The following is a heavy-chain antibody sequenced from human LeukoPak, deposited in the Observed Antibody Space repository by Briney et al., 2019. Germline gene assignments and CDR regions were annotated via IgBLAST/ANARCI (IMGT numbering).Heavy chain of an antibody. Sequence: PGGSLRLSCAASGFTFSNYWMHSVRQAPGKGLVWVSRINFDGSSTSYADSVKGRFTISRDNAKNTLYLQMDSLGAEDTAVYYCGRVLSGSYRSLDYWGQGTLVTVSS. V-gene: IGHV3-74*01. J-gene: IGHJ4*02. CDR3: GRVLSGSYRSLDY. CDR1: GFTFSNYW. D-gene: IGHD1-26*01. CDR2: INFDGSST.